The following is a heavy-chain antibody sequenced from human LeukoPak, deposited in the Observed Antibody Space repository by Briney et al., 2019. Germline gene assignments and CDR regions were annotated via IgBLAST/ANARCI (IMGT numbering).Heavy chain of an antibody. CDR1: GLTFSNYA. D-gene: IGHD3-22*01. CDR2: ISDSGGST. Sequence: GGSLRLSCAAPGLTFSNYAMSWVRQAPGKGLEWVSAISDSGGSTYHADSVKGRFTISRDNSKNTLYLHMNSLRAEDTAVYYCAKETYYYDSSGYYYGGYYFDYWGQGTLVTVS. J-gene: IGHJ4*02. CDR3: AKETYYYDSSGYYYGGYYFDY. V-gene: IGHV3-23*01.